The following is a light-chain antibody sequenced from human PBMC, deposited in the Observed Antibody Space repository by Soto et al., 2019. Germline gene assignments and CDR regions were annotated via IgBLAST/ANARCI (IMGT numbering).Light chain of an antibody. V-gene: IGKV3-11*01. CDR2: EAS. Sequence: IVVTHSPATLSLSPGERVTLSCRASQSVGTFLAWYQQKPGQAPRLLIYEASNRATGIPARFSGTGSGTDFTLTISSLEPEDFAVYCCQLRGNRLITFGQGTRLDIK. CDR3: QLRGNRLIT. J-gene: IGKJ5*01. CDR1: QSVGTF.